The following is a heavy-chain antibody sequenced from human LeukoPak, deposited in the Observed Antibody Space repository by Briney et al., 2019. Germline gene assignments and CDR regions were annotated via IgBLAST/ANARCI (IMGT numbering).Heavy chain of an antibody. CDR2: ISSSGSTI. CDR3: ARVPSVPRWYSPTRSFPPRHKVFDY. J-gene: IGHJ4*02. Sequence: GGSLRLSCAASGFTFSSYEMNWVRQAPGKGLEWVSYISSSGSTIYYADSVKGRFTISRDNAKNSLYLQMNSLRAEDTAVYYCARVPSVPRWYSPTRSFPPRHKVFDYWGQGTLVTVSS. V-gene: IGHV3-48*03. CDR1: GFTFSSYE. D-gene: IGHD4-23*01.